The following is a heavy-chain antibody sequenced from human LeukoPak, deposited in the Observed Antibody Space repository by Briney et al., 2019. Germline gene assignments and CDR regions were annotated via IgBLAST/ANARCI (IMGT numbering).Heavy chain of an antibody. CDR1: GFTFSSYA. D-gene: IGHD2-2*02. CDR2: ISGSGGST. J-gene: IGHJ4*02. Sequence: GGSLRLSCAASGFTFSSYAMSWVRQAPGKGLEWVSAISGSGGSTYYADSVKGRFTISRDNSKNTLYLQMNSLRAEDTAVYYCAKSLGYCSSTSCYNIVYFDYWGQGTLVTVSS. CDR3: AKSLGYCSSTSCYNIVYFDY. V-gene: IGHV3-23*01.